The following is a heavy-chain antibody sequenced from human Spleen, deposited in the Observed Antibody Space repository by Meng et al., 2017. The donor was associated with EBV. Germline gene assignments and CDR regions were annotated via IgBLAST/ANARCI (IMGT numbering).Heavy chain of an antibody. V-gene: IGHV3-53*01. Sequence: EEQLVESGGGLSQPGGSLRLSCAASGLTASSTYISWVRQAPGKGLEWVSILYSGETTFYTDSVRGRFTISRDSSKNMVHLHMNDLRAEDTAFYYCARAEIAVAHFDYWGQGTLVTVSS. CDR3: ARAEIAVAHFDY. D-gene: IGHD6-19*01. CDR2: LYSGETT. CDR1: GLTASSTY. J-gene: IGHJ4*02.